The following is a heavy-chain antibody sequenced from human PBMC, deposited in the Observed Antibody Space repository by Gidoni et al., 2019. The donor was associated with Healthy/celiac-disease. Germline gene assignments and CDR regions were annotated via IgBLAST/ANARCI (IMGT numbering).Heavy chain of an antibody. CDR3: ARAVYVGYDFWSGSNWFDP. D-gene: IGHD3-3*01. CDR2: IKHSGST. Sequence: QVQLQQWGAGLLKPSETLSLTCAVYGGSFSGYYWSWIRQPPGKGLEWIGEIKHSGSTNYNPSLKSRVTISVDTSKNQFSLKLSSVTAADTAVYYCARAVYVGYDFWSGSNWFDPWGQGTLVTVSS. V-gene: IGHV4-34*01. J-gene: IGHJ5*02. CDR1: GGSFSGYY.